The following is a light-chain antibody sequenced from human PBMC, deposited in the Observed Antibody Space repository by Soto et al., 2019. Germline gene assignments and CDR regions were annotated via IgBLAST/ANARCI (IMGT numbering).Light chain of an antibody. CDR1: QSVSYSSNNKNF. J-gene: IGKJ4*01. V-gene: IGKV4-1*01. Sequence: DIVMTQSPDSLAVSLGERATINCKSSQSVSYSSNNKNFLAWYQQKPGQPPKLLIYWASTRESGVPDRFSGSGSGTDFTLTISSLQAEDVAVYYCQQYYSAPLTFGRGTKVEI. CDR3: QQYYSAPLT. CDR2: WAS.